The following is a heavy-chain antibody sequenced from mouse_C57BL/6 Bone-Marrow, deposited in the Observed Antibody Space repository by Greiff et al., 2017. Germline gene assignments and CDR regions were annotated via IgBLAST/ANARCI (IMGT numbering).Heavy chain of an antibody. CDR1: GYTFTEYT. D-gene: IGHD1-1*01. CDR2: FYPGSGSI. J-gene: IGHJ4*01. Sequence: QVQLQQSGAELVKPGASVKLSCKASGYTFTEYTIHWVKQRSGQGLEWIGWFYPGSGSIKYNEKFKDKATLTADKSSSTVYMELSRLTSADSAVYFCARHEGPSPYCGSSIRYAMDYWGQGTSVTVSS. V-gene: IGHV1-62-2*01. CDR3: ARHEGPSPYCGSSIRYAMDY.